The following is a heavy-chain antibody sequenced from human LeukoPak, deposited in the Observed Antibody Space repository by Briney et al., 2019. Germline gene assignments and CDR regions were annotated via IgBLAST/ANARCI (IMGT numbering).Heavy chain of an antibody. V-gene: IGHV3-48*03. CDR1: GFTFSIYE. CDR3: ARDATTAVGWVYMDV. Sequence: PGGSLRLSCVPSGFTFSIYEMNWVRQAPGKGLEWLSHISTIINNIYYTNSVKGRFTISRDNATNSVYLQMNSLTAEDTGLYYCARDATTAVGWVYMDVWGKGTTVTISS. CDR2: ISTIINNI. J-gene: IGHJ6*03. D-gene: IGHD6-13*01.